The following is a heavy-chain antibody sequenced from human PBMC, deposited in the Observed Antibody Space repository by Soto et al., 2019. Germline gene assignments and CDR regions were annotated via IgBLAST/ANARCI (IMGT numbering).Heavy chain of an antibody. D-gene: IGHD2-21*02. CDR1: GYTFNTYY. J-gene: IGHJ4*02. CDR2: IHPSGGGT. V-gene: IGHV1-46*02. Sequence: QVQLVQSGAEVRKPGASVKVSCKPSGYTFNTYYRHWLRQAPGQALEWMGVIHPSGGGTTYAQKFLSRVTVTRDTSTTTVFMEVSSLRSDETAVYYCARGGHIAVVTASFDYWGQGTLVTVSS. CDR3: ARGGHIAVVTASFDY.